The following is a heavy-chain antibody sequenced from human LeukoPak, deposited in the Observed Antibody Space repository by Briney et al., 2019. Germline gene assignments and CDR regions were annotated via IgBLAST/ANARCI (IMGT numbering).Heavy chain of an antibody. V-gene: IGHV1-46*01. CDR1: GYTLTSYC. J-gene: IGHJ4*02. CDR3: ARDKDAATAPYCFDY. Sequence: ASVKVSCKASGYTLTSYCMHWVRQAPGQGLEWMGIINPSGGSTSYAQKFQGRVTMTRDTSTSTVYMELSSLRSEDTAVYYCARDKDAATAPYCFDYWGQGTLVTVSS. D-gene: IGHD2-21*02. CDR2: INPSGGST.